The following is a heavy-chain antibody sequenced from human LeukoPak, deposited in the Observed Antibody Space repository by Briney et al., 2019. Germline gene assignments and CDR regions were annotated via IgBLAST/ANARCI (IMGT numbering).Heavy chain of an antibody. CDR2: IIPIFGTA. J-gene: IGHJ6*02. CDR3: ASAVYSNNYYYYGMDV. D-gene: IGHD4-11*01. V-gene: IGHV1-69*13. Sequence: SVKVSCKASGGTFSSYAISWVRQAPGQGLEWMGGIIPIFGTANYAQKFQGRVTITADESTSTAYMELSSLRSEDTAVYYCASAVYSNNYYYYGMDVWGQGTTVTVSS. CDR1: GGTFSSYA.